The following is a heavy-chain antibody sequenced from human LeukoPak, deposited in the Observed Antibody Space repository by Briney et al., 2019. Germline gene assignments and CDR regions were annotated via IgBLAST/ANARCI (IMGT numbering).Heavy chain of an antibody. V-gene: IGHV3-30*02. D-gene: IGHD3-10*01. J-gene: IGHJ6*03. CDR2: IRYDGSNK. CDR3: AKPLRQPGNYYYYYMDV. Sequence: GGSLRLSCAASGFTLSSYGMHWVRQAPGKGLEWVAFIRYDGSNKYYADSVKGRFTISRDNSKNTLYLQMNSLRAEDTAVYYCAKPLRQPGNYYYYYMDVWGKGTTVTVSS. CDR1: GFTLSSYG.